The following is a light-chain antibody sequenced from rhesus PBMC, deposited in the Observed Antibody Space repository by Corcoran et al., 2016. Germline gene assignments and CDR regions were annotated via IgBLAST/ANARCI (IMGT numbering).Light chain of an antibody. V-gene: IGKV1-22*01. J-gene: IGKJ1*01. Sequence: DIQMTQSPSSLSASVGETVTITCRASQSISSWLAWYQQKPGKAPKLLIYKAARLQSGVPSRFSGRGSGTGFTLTISSLRSEAFATYYCQQYSSSPPTFGQGTKVEIK. CDR3: QQYSSSPPT. CDR1: QSISSW. CDR2: KAA.